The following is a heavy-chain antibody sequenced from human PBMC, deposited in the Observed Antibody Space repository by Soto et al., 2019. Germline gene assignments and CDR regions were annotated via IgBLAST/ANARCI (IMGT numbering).Heavy chain of an antibody. Sequence: EVQLVESGGGLVKPGGSLRLSCAASGFTFSSYSMNWVRQAPGKGLEWVSSISSSSSYIYYADSVKGRFTISRDNAKNSLYLQMNSLRAEDTAVYYCARVDYDFRSGYTTTNNYYYYMDIWGKGNKVTVS. D-gene: IGHD3-3*01. CDR1: GFTFSSYS. J-gene: IGHJ6*03. CDR2: ISSSSSYI. V-gene: IGHV3-21*01. CDR3: ARVDYDFRSGYTTTNNYYYYMDI.